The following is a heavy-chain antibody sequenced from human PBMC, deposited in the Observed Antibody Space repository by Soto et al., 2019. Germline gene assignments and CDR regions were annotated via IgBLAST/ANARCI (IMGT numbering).Heavy chain of an antibody. CDR2: ISAYNGDT. J-gene: IGHJ6*03. Sequence: QVQLLQSGAEVKKPGASVKVSCKASGYTFTNYGITWVRQAPGQGLEWMGWISAYNGDTHYTQRLQGRVTMTTATSTSTAYMELRGLRSDDTAVYYCARVRRLVGYFYYYMDVWGKGTTVTVSS. CDR3: ARVRRLVGYFYYYMDV. V-gene: IGHV1-18*01. CDR1: GYTFTNYG. D-gene: IGHD6-6*01.